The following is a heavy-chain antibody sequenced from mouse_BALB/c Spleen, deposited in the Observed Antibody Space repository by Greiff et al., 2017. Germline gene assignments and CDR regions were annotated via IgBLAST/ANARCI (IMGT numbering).Heavy chain of an antibody. CDR1: GYTFTSYW. J-gene: IGHJ3*01. V-gene: IGHV1-7*01. D-gene: IGHD1-2*01. CDR2: INPSTGYT. Sequence: QVQLQQSGAELAKPGASVKMSCKASGYTFTSYWMHWVKQRPGQGLEWIGYINPSTGYTEYNQKFKDKATLTADKSSSTAYMQLSSLTSEDSAVYYCARRDLHYYGSAWFAYWGQGTLVTVSA. CDR3: ARRDLHYYGSAWFAY.